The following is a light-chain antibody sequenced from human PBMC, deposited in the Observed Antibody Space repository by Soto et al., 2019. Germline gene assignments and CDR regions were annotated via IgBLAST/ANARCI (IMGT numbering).Light chain of an antibody. CDR1: SSDVGGYNS. J-gene: IGLJ3*02. V-gene: IGLV2-14*01. CDR2: EVS. CDR3: SSYTNINTRV. Sequence: QSALTQPASVSGSPGQSITISCTGTSSDVGGYNSVSWYQQHPGKAPELMIYEVSNRPSGVSNRFSGSKSGNTAPLTISGLQAEDEADYFCSSYTNINTRVFGGGTKLTVL.